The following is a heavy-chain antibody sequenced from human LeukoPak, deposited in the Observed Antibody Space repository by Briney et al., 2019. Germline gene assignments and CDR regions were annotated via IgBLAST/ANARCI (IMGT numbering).Heavy chain of an antibody. J-gene: IGHJ6*02. CDR2: IYSGGST. Sequence: GGSLRLSCAASGFTVSSNYMSWVRQAPGKGLEWVSVIYSGGSTYYADSVKGRFTISRDNSKNTLYLQMNSLRAEDTAVYYCARVEYCSGGSCYSGYSYYYYYGMDVWGQGTTVTVSS. CDR3: ARVEYCSGGSCYSGYSYYYYYGMDV. D-gene: IGHD2-15*01. CDR1: GFTVSSNY. V-gene: IGHV3-53*05.